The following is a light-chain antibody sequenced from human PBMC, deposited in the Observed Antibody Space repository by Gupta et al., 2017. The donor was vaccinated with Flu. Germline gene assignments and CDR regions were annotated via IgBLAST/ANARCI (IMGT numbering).Light chain of an antibody. Sequence: SYALTQPPSVSVSPGQPARISCSGDALPTQYTYWYQQRPGQAPVWVIYKDSERTSGIPERLSGSSSGTTATLTISGVQAEDEADYYCQSADSSGTYHVFGGGTKLTVL. CDR1: ALPTQY. J-gene: IGLJ2*01. V-gene: IGLV3-25*03. CDR3: QSADSSGTYHV. CDR2: KDS.